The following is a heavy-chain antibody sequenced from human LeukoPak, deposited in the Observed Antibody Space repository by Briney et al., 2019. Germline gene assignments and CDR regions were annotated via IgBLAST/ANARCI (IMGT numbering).Heavy chain of an antibody. V-gene: IGHV3-13*01. CDR3: VREGAEYSRGWNDWYFDL. CDR2: IGTGGDT. J-gene: IGHJ2*01. D-gene: IGHD6-19*01. CDR1: GSTFSTYD. Sequence: GGSLRLSCAVSGSTFSTYDMHWVRQGIGKGLEWVSAIGTGGDTYYPDSVRGRFTISRENARNSLYLQMNNLRDGDTAVYYCVREGAEYSRGWNDWYFDLWGRGTLVTVSS.